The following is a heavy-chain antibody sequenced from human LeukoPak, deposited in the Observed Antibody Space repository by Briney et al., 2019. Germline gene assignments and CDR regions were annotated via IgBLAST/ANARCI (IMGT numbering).Heavy chain of an antibody. CDR2: ISYDGSNK. J-gene: IGHJ4*02. CDR1: GFTFSTYG. V-gene: IGHV3-30*03. CDR3: ATYRQVLLPFES. Sequence: GGSLRLSCAASGFTFSTYGMHWVRQAPGKGLEWVALISYDGSNKYYADSVKGRFTISRDNSKNTLYLQMNSLRAEDTAVYYCATYRQVLLPFESWGQGTLVTVSS. D-gene: IGHD2-8*02.